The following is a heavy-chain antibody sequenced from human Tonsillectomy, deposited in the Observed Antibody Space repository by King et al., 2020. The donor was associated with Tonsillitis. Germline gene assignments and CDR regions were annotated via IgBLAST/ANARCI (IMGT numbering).Heavy chain of an antibody. V-gene: IGHV5-10-1*03. Sequence: VQLVESGAEVKKPGESLRISCTGSGYNFITYWISWVRQTPGRGLEWMGRIDPFDSSTTYNPSFQGHVTISVDMSIRTAYLQWSSLKASDTAVYYCARFVGNAVSDCWGLGALVTVSS. D-gene: IGHD2-8*01. J-gene: IGHJ4*02. CDR2: IDPFDSST. CDR1: GYNFITYW. CDR3: ARFVGNAVSDC.